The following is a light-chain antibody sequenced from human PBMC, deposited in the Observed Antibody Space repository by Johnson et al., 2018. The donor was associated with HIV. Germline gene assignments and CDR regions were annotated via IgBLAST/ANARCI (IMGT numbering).Light chain of an antibody. CDR1: SSNIGNNY. CDR2: ENN. Sequence: QSVLTQPPSVSAAPGQKVTISCSGSSSNIGNNYVSWYQQLPGTAPKLLISENNKRRSGIPDRFSGSKSGTSATLVITGLQTGDEAEYYCGGWDSSLSAGLFGTGTKVTVL. J-gene: IGLJ1*01. V-gene: IGLV1-51*02. CDR3: GGWDSSLSAGL.